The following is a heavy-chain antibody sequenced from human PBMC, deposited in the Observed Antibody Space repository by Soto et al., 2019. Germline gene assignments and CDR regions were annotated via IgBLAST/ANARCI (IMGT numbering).Heavy chain of an antibody. V-gene: IGHV3-30*18. CDR3: AKDGGAGNFYYYGADV. Sequence: GGSLRLSCAASGFTFSNFGMHWVRQAPGKGLEWVAFISYAGGNKYYADSVKGRFTISRDNSKTLYLQMNGLRREDTAVYYCAKDGGAGNFYYYGADVWGQGTTVTVSS. CDR2: ISYAGGNK. J-gene: IGHJ6*02. D-gene: IGHD3-16*01. CDR1: GFTFSNFG.